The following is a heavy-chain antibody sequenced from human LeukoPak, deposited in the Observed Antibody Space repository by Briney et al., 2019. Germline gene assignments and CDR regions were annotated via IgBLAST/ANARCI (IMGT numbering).Heavy chain of an antibody. CDR1: GGSISGYY. CDR2: IYYSGST. J-gene: IGHJ4*02. Sequence: PSETLSLTCTVSGGSISGYYWSWIRQPPGKGLEWIGEIYYSGSTNYNPSLKSRVTISVDTSKNQFSLKLTSVTAADTAVYYCARGGRTADYWGQGTLVTVSS. D-gene: IGHD2-8*02. CDR3: ARGGRTADY. V-gene: IGHV4-59*01.